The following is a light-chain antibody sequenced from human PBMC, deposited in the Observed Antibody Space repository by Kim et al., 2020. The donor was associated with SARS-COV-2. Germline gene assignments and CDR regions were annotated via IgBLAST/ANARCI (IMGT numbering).Light chain of an antibody. V-gene: IGLV3-19*01. CDR3: NSRDSTGNSVL. CDR1: SRARSY. CDR2: KKN. J-gene: IGLJ2*01. Sequence: GPNVRSTGTGGSRARSYGSWSQQKAGQAHLLVIYKKNNRPSGIPGRFSGSNSGNTASLSISGTQAEDEADYHCNSRDSTGNSVLFGGGTQLTVL.